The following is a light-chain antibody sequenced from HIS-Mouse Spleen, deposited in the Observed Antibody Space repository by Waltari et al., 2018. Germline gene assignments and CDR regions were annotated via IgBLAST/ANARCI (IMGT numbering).Light chain of an antibody. CDR1: KLGDKY. CDR3: QAWDSSYSV. J-gene: IGLJ2*01. V-gene: IGLV3-1*01. Sequence: SYELTQPPSVSVSPGQTASITCSGDKLGDKYACWYQQQPGQSPLLVIYQDSKRPSGIPERFSGSNSGNTATLTISGTQAMDEADYYCQAWDSSYSVFGGGTKLTVL. CDR2: QDS.